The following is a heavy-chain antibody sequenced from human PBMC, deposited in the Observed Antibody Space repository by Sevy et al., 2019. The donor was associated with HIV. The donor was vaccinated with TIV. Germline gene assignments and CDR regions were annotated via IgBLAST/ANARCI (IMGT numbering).Heavy chain of an antibody. CDR1: GYTLTQLS. CDR2: FDPEDGET. D-gene: IGHD3-22*01. V-gene: IGHV1-24*01. CDR3: ATTKDYYDSSGSPFDY. J-gene: IGHJ4*02. Sequence: ASVKVSCKLSGYTLTQLSMHWVRQAPGKGLEWMGSFDPEDGETLYAQKFQGRVTMTEDTSTDTAYMELRSLRSEDTAVYYCATTKDYYDSSGSPFDYWGQGTLVTVSS.